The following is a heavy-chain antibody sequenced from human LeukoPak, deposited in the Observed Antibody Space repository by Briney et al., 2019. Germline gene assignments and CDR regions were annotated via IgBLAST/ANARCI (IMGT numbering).Heavy chain of an antibody. D-gene: IGHD4/OR15-4a*01. CDR1: GFTFSSYA. V-gene: IGHV3-23*01. Sequence: GGSLRLSCAASGFTFSSYAMSWVRQAPGKGLEWVSAISGSGNSTYYADSVKGRFTISRDNSRNTLYLQMNSLRAEDTAVYYCAKGPTMATALYWGQGTLVTVSS. CDR2: ISGSGNST. CDR3: AKGPTMATALY. J-gene: IGHJ4*02.